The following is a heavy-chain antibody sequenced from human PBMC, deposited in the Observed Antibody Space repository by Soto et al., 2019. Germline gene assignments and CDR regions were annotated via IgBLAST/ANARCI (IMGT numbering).Heavy chain of an antibody. V-gene: IGHV5-10-1*01. CDR3: ARLGHDYSNSGMDV. D-gene: IGHD4-4*01. Sequence: PGESLKISCKGSGYTFTGYWINWVRQMPGKGLEWMGKIDPSDSSTNYSPSYSPSFQGHVTISTDKSITTAYLQWSSLKASDTAIYSCARLGHDYSNSGMDVWGQGTTVTVSS. J-gene: IGHJ6*02. CDR1: GYTFTGYW. CDR2: IDPSDSST.